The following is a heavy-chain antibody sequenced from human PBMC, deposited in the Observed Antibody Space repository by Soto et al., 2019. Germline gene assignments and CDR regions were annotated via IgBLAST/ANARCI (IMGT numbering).Heavy chain of an antibody. CDR2: ISPYNGNK. Sequence: ASVKVSCKASGYVFSGYGINWVRQVPGQGLEWMGWISPYNGNKNYAQKFQGRATMTTDTSTSTAYMELRSLRSDDTAVYYCVRDLDGSGSYYTDYWGQGSLVAVSS. J-gene: IGHJ4*02. CDR3: VRDLDGSGSYYTDY. CDR1: GYVFSGYG. V-gene: IGHV1-18*01. D-gene: IGHD3-10*01.